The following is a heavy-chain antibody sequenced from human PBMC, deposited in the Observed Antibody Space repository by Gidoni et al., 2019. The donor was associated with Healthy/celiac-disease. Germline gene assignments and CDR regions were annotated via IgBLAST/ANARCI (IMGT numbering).Heavy chain of an antibody. Sequence: QVQLQESGPGLVKPSETLSLTCTISGDSISSYYWSWIRQPPGKGLEWIGYIYYSGSTNYNPSLTSRVTISVDTSKNQFALKLSSVTAADTAVYYCARGAMGSSWYNWFDPWGQGTLVTVSS. D-gene: IGHD6-13*01. CDR3: ARGAMGSSWYNWFDP. J-gene: IGHJ5*02. CDR1: GDSISSYY. CDR2: IYYSGST. V-gene: IGHV4-59*01.